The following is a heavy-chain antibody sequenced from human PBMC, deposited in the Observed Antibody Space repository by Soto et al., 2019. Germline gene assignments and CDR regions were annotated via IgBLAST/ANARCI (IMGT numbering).Heavy chain of an antibody. J-gene: IGHJ4*02. V-gene: IGHV4-39*01. CDR2: FYYSGST. D-gene: IGHD3-22*01. CDR3: ARACDDSSGTTPDYFDY. CDR1: GGSISSGPYS. Sequence: SETLSLTCTVSGGSISSGPYSWGWIRQPPGKGLEWIGTFYYSGSTYYNPSLESRVTISVDTSKNQFSLKVSSVTAADTAVYYCARACDDSSGTTPDYFDYWGQGTLVTVSS.